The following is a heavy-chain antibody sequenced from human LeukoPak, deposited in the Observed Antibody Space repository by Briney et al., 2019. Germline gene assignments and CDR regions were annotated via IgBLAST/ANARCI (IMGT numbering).Heavy chain of an antibody. J-gene: IGHJ3*02. D-gene: IGHD3-22*01. V-gene: IGHV4-61*02. Sequence: KSSQTLSLTCTVSGGSISSGSYYWSWIRQPAGKGLEWIGRIYTSGSTNYNPSLKSRVTISVDTSKNQFSLKLSSVTAADTAVYYCARDAVVIDAFGIWGQGTMVTVSS. CDR3: ARDAVVIDAFGI. CDR2: IYTSGST. CDR1: GGSISSGSYY.